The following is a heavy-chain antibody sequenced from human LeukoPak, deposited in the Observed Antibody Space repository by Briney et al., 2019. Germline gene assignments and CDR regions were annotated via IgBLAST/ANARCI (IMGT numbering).Heavy chain of an antibody. V-gene: IGHV1-18*01. CDR1: GYTFTSYG. J-gene: IGHJ6*02. CDR3: ARGPSNNVLLWFGEDYYGMDV. CDR2: ISAYNGNT. Sequence: SVKVSCKASGYTFTSYGISWVRQAPGQGLEWMGWISAYNGNTNYAQKLQGRVTMTTDTSTSTAYMELRSLRSDDTAVYYCARGPSNNVLLWFGEDYYGMDVWGQGTTVTVSS. D-gene: IGHD3-10*01.